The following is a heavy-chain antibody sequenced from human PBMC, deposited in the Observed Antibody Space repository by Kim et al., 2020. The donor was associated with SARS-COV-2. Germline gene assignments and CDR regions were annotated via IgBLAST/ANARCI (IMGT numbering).Heavy chain of an antibody. CDR1: GGSISSGGYY. CDR3: AREICRGTSCYALTYNWFDP. Sequence: SETLSLTCTVSGGSISSGGYYWSWIRQHPGKGLEWIGYIYYSGSTYYNPSLKSRVTISVDTSKNQFSLKLSSVTAADTAVYYCAREICRGTSCYALTYNWFDPWGQGTLVTVSS. CDR2: IYYSGST. J-gene: IGHJ5*02. D-gene: IGHD2-2*01. V-gene: IGHV4-31*03.